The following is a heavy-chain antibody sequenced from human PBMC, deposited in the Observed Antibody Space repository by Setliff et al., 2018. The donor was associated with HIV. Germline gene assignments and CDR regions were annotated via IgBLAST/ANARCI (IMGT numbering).Heavy chain of an antibody. CDR1: GFTFNTYA. V-gene: IGHV3-30*04. D-gene: IGHD3-9*01. J-gene: IGHJ4*02. CDR3: ARDYYISGESKSFES. Sequence: GGSLRLSCAASGFTFNTYAMSWVRQAPGKGLEWVAVISYDGSNKYYADSVKGRFTITRDNSKNTLYLEMNSLRAEDTAVYWCARDYYISGESKSFESWGQGTLVTVSS. CDR2: ISYDGSNK.